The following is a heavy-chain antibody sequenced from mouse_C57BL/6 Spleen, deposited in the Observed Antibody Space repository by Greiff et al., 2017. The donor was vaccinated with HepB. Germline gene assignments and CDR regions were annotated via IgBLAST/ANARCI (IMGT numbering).Heavy chain of an antibody. J-gene: IGHJ3*01. V-gene: IGHV1-15*01. CDR1: GYTFTDYE. CDR2: IDPETGGT. Sequence: VQLQESGAELVRPGASVTLSCKASGYTFTDYEMHWVKQTPVHGLEWIGAIDPETGGTAYNQKFKGKAILTADKSSSTAYMELRSLTAEDSAVYYCTTEEAYWGEGTLVTVSA. CDR3: TTEEAY.